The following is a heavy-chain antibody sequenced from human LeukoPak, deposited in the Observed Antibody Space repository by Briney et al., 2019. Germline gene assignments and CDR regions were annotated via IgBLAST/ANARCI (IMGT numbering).Heavy chain of an antibody. D-gene: IGHD3-10*01. J-gene: IGHJ4*02. V-gene: IGHV1-2*02. CDR3: ARDPLWFGELYLDY. Sequence: GASVKVSCKASGYTFSHYGISWVRQAPGQGLEWMGWINPNSGGTNYAQKFQGRVTMTRDTSISTAYMELSRLRSDDTAVYYCARDPLWFGELYLDYWGQGTLVTVSS. CDR2: INPNSGGT. CDR1: GYTFSHYG.